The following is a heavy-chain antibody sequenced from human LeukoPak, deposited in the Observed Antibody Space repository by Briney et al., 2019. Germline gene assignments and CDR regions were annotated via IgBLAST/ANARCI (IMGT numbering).Heavy chain of an antibody. Sequence: PGGSLRLSCAASGFTFSNYGMSWVRQAPGKGLEWVSTISGSGGNTYDADSVKGRFTISRDNAKTSLYLQMNSLRAEDTAVYYCARHLSGITGYTYGRGIDYWGQGTLVTVSS. CDR2: ISGSGGNT. CDR3: ARHLSGITGYTYGRGIDY. CDR1: GFTFSNYG. J-gene: IGHJ4*02. D-gene: IGHD5-18*01. V-gene: IGHV3-23*01.